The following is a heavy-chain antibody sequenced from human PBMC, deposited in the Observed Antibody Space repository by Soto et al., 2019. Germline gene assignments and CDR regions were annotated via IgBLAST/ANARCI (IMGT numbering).Heavy chain of an antibody. CDR1: GGSISRSSYY. V-gene: IGHV4-39*01. J-gene: IGHJ4*02. CDR2: IYYSGST. D-gene: IGHD6-19*01. Sequence: QLQLQESGPGLVKPSETLSLTCTVSGGSISRSSYYWGWIRQPPGKGLEWIGSIYYSGSTYYNPSLKSRVXXTXAXYQTPRSPHPSSVTAAAPAVSCCARPLDSAWIPFDYWGQGTLVTVCS. CDR3: ARPLDSAWIPFDY.